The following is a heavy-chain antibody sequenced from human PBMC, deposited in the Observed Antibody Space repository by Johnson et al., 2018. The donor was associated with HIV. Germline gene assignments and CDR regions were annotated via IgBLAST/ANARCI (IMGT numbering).Heavy chain of an antibody. V-gene: IGHV3-30*19. CDR2: ISDDGSNI. D-gene: IGHD3-3*01. J-gene: IGHJ3*02. CDR1: GFTFSRYG. Sequence: QVQLVESGGGVVQPGGSLRLSCAASGFTFSRYGMHWVRQAPGKGLEWMAVISDDGSNIYYADSVKGQFTISRDNSKNTLHLQMNSLRVEDTAMYYCARGPILEWLSGDGFDMWGQGTMVTVYS. CDR3: ARGPILEWLSGDGFDM.